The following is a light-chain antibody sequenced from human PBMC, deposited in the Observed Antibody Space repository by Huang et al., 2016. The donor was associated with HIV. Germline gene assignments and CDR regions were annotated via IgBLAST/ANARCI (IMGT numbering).Light chain of an antibody. CDR1: QDITNY. CDR3: QQYDNLPLT. V-gene: IGKV1-33*01. Sequence: DIHMTQSPSSLSASVGDRFTITCQASQDITNYLNWYQQKPGKAPKLMIYDASNLETGVPSRFSGSGAGTDFTFTISSLQPEDIATYYCQQYDNLPLTFGGGTKVEIK. CDR2: DAS. J-gene: IGKJ4*01.